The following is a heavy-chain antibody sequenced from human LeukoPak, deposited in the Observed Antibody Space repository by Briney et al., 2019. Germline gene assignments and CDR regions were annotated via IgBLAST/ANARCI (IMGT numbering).Heavy chain of an antibody. J-gene: IGHJ5*02. V-gene: IGHV4-34*01. CDR3: ARAGIVVSINWFDP. D-gene: IGHD2-2*01. CDR1: GGSFSGYY. Sequence: SETLSLTCAVYGGSFSGYYWSWIRQPPGKGLEWIGEINHSGSTNYNPSLESRVTISVDTSKNQFSLKLSSVTAADTAVYYCARAGIVVSINWFDPWGQGTLVTVSS. CDR2: INHSGST.